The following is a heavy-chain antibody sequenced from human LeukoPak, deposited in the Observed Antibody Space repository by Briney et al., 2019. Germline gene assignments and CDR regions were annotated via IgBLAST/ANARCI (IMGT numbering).Heavy chain of an antibody. CDR2: IYSGGNT. D-gene: IGHD2-15*01. V-gene: IGHV3-66*01. Sequence: GGSLRLSCAASGFTVSSNYMSWVRQAPGKGLEWVSFIYSGGNTYYADSVKGRFTISRDNSKNTLYLQMNSLRAEDTAVYYCATVHCSGGSCYDGSYYGMDVWGQGTTVTVSS. CDR3: ATVHCSGGSCYDGSYYGMDV. J-gene: IGHJ6*02. CDR1: GFTVSSNY.